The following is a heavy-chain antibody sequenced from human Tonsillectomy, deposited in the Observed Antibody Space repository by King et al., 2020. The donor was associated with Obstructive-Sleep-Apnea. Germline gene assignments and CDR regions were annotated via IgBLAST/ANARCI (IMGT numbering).Heavy chain of an antibody. D-gene: IGHD6-19*01. J-gene: IGHJ2*01. CDR2: ISAYNGNT. Sequence: QLVQSGAEVKKPGASVKVSCKASGYTFTSYGISWVRQAPGQGLEWMGWISAYNGNTNYAQKLQGRVTMTTDTATNTAYMELGGLRYEDTAVYYCARIAVAGTGLGYFDLWGRGTLVTVSS. V-gene: IGHV1-18*01. CDR3: ARIAVAGTGLGYFDL. CDR1: GYTFTSYG.